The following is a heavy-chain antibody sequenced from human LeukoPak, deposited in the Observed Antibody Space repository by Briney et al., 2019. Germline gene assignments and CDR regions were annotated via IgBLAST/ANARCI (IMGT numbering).Heavy chain of an antibody. Sequence: SVKVSXKASGGTFSSYTISWMRQAPGQGLEWMGRIIPILGIANYAQKFQGRVTITADKSTSTAYMELSSLRSEDTAVYYCARDGMRGSFDYWGQGTLVTVSS. J-gene: IGHJ4*02. CDR3: ARDGMRGSFDY. D-gene: IGHD2-8*01. CDR2: IIPILGIA. V-gene: IGHV1-69*04. CDR1: GGTFSSYT.